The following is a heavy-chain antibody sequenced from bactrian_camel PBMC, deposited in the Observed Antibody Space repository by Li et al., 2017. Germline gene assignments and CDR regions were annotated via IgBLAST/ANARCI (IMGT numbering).Heavy chain of an antibody. CDR3: AAAPWAIGGAECQIATIYLTGDY. D-gene: IGHD4*01. Sequence: HVQLVESGGGSVQAGGSLRLSCVADAYVFSSCAMGWYRQALGKERELVSRIGSDDIIKYADSVRGRFTISQDKPKNTLYLQMNSLKTEDTAMYYCAAAPWAIGGAECQIATIYLTGDYWGQGTQVTVS. J-gene: IGHJ4*01. CDR1: AYVFSSCA. V-gene: IGHV3S53*01. CDR2: IGSDDII.